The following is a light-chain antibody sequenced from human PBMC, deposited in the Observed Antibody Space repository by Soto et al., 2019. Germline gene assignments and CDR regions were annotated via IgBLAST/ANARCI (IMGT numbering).Light chain of an antibody. CDR2: DVS. CDR3: SSYSSSSTLMI. Sequence: QSALAQAASVSGSPGQSITISCTGTTSDIGAYNYVSWYQHHPGKAPKVMIYDVSNRPSGVSIRFSGSKSGTTASLTISGRRAEDEADYYCSSYSSSSTLMIFGGGTKLTVL. J-gene: IGLJ2*01. CDR1: TSDIGAYNY. V-gene: IGLV2-14*03.